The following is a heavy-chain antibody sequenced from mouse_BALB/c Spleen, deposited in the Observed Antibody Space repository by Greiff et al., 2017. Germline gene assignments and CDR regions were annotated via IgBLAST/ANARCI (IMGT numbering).Heavy chain of an antibody. D-gene: IGHD2-4*01. V-gene: IGHV1S34*01. CDR1: GYSFTGYY. CDR3: ARSTMITSWYFDV. Sequence: LVKPGASVKLSCKASGYSFTGYYMHWVKQSHGKSLEWIGYISCYNGATSYNQKFKGKATFTVDTSSSTAYMQFNSLTSEDSAVYYCARSTMITSWYFDVWGAGTTVTVSS. J-gene: IGHJ1*01. CDR2: ISCYNGAT.